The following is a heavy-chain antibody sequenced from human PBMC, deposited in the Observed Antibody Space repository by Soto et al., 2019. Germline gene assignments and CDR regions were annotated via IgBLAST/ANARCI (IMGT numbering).Heavy chain of an antibody. CDR3: ARDFLQAGRRGWVAFDM. Sequence: GGSLRLSCAASGFTFSSYSMNWVRQAPGKGLEWVSSISSSSSYIYYADSVKGRFTISRDNSKNTLYLQMNSLRLEDTAVYYCARDFLQAGRRGWVAFDMWGQGTMVTVSS. J-gene: IGHJ3*02. CDR2: ISSSSSYI. V-gene: IGHV3-21*01. D-gene: IGHD6-6*01. CDR1: GFTFSSYS.